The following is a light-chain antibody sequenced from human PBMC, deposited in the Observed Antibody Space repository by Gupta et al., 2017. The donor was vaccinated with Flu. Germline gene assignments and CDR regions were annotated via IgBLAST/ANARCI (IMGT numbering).Light chain of an antibody. V-gene: IGKV1-39*01. Sequence: SLSASVGDRITITCRASESVSSYLNWYQQKPGKAAKVLIYEATTLQSGVPSRFSGGGSGTDFTLTITSLQAEDFATYYCQQSYTFPPSFTFGGGTKVEIK. CDR2: EAT. CDR3: QQSYTFPPSFT. J-gene: IGKJ4*01. CDR1: ESVSSY.